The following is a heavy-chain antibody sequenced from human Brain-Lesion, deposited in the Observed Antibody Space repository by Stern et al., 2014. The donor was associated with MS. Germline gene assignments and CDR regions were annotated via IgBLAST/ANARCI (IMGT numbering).Heavy chain of an antibody. Sequence: VQLVESGPGLVKPSDTLSLTCSVSGDSLSSSTFYWGWIRQPPGKGPEWIGSVYYSGNTYYHPPLKSRFTIPVDTSKNQFSLRLTSVTAADTAVYYCARHQLGYGYAYLRYWGQGTLVTVSS. CDR2: VYYSGNT. D-gene: IGHD5-18*01. CDR3: ARHQLGYGYAYLRY. J-gene: IGHJ4*02. CDR1: GDSLSSSTFY. V-gene: IGHV4-39*01.